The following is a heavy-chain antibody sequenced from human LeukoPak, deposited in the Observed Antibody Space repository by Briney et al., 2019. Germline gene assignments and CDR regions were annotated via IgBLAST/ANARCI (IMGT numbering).Heavy chain of an antibody. CDR3: MKHEQWVVRDY. V-gene: IGHV4-39*01. J-gene: IGHJ4*02. CDR1: GGSISGTNNY. D-gene: IGHD6-19*01. CDR2: IHSGGST. Sequence: SETLSLTCTVSGGSISGTNNYWGWIRQPPGKGLEWIGSIHSGGSTYHNPSLMSRVTLSVDASKNQFSLKLSSVTAADSAVYYCMKHEQWVVRDYWGQGTLVTVSS.